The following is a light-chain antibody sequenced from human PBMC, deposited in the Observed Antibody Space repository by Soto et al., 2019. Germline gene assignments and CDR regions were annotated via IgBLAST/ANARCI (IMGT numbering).Light chain of an antibody. CDR2: SAS. CDR1: QDIRNY. Sequence: DIQMTQSPSSLSASVGDRVTITCRASQDIRNYLAWYQQQPGKQPKLLIYSASTLQSGVPSRFSGSGSGTDFTLTITSLQPEDVATYYCQKYNSAPWTFGQGTKVEVK. V-gene: IGKV1-27*01. J-gene: IGKJ1*01. CDR3: QKYNSAPWT.